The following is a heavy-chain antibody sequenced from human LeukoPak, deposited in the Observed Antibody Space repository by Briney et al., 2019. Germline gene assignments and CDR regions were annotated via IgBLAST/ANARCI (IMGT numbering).Heavy chain of an antibody. CDR2: IYYSGST. Sequence: SETLSLTCTVSGGSISSSSYYWGWTRQPPGKGLEWIGSIYYSGSTYYNPSLKSRLTISVDTSKNQLSLKLSSVTAADTAVYYCASESPLVRGVLDYWGQGTLDTVSS. CDR1: GGSISSSSYY. J-gene: IGHJ4*02. D-gene: IGHD3-10*01. V-gene: IGHV4-39*07. CDR3: ASESPLVRGVLDY.